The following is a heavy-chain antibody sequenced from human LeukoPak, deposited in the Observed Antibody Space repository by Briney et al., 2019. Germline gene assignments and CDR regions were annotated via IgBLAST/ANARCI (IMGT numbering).Heavy chain of an antibody. D-gene: IGHD2-2*01. J-gene: IGHJ4*02. V-gene: IGHV3-48*01. CDR2: ISSSSNTI. CDR3: ARDPCSSTSCYIDY. Sequence: PGGSLRLSCAASGFTLSDYSMNWVRQAPGKGLEWVSYISSSSNTIYYADSVKGRFTISRDNAKNSLYLQMNSLRAEDTAVYYCARDPCSSTSCYIDYWGQGTLVTVSS. CDR1: GFTLSDYS.